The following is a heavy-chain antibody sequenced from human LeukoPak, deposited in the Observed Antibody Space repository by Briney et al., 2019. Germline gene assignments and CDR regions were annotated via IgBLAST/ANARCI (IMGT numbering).Heavy chain of an antibody. D-gene: IGHD2-8*01. CDR2: INSADNVE. CDR3: ARDTVNGPFVISLDL. Sequence: GGPLRLSCATSGFSLRSCEMNWVRQAPGKGHEWVAHINSADNVEYYTDSVRGRFTMSRDNAKDFLYLQMNSLGDEDTAVYYCARDTVNGPFVISLDLWGQGGLVTVSS. J-gene: IGHJ5*02. V-gene: IGHV3-48*03. CDR1: GFSLRSCE.